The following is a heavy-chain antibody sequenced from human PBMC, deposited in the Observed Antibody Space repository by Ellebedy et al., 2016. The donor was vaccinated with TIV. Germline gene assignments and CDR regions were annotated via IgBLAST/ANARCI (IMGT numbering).Heavy chain of an antibody. CDR3: ARHYDRTDSNLNNWFDP. D-gene: IGHD3-22*01. CDR2: TYHGGST. CDR1: AGSISSSNYF. V-gene: IGHV4-39*01. Sequence: SETLSLTCTVSAGSISSSNYFRGWFRQTPGKGLDWIWSTYHGGSTYYNPSLKSRVSISVDTSKNQFSLKLSSVTAADTAVYYCARHYDRTDSNLNNWFDPWGQGTLVSVSS. J-gene: IGHJ5*02.